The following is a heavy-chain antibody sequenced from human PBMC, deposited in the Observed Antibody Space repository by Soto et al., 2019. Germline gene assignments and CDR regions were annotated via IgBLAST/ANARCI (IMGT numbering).Heavy chain of an antibody. CDR3: ARHEPPYTYGMNV. D-gene: IGHD4-4*01. Sequence: PGGSLRLSCAASGFAFNSYWMSWVRQAPGKGLEWVANIKGDGSDKYYVDSVKGRFTISRDNARNSLYLQMNRLRAEETAMYYCARHEPPYTYGMNVWGQGTTVTVSS. J-gene: IGHJ6*02. CDR1: GFAFNSYW. CDR2: IKGDGSDK. V-gene: IGHV3-7*01.